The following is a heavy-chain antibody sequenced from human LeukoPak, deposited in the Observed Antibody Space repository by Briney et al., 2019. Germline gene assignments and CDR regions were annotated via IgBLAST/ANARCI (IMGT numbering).Heavy chain of an antibody. CDR2: IDPSDSYT. V-gene: IGHV5-10-1*01. J-gene: IGHJ4*02. CDR1: GYNLTYYW. Sequence: GESLRISWKGSGYNLTYYWISRVRQISGKGVGWMGRIDPSDSYTNCSPSFQGHVTISADKSISTAYLQWSSLKASDTAMYYCARDYGDYDFDYWGQGTLVTVSS. D-gene: IGHD4-17*01. CDR3: ARDYGDYDFDY.